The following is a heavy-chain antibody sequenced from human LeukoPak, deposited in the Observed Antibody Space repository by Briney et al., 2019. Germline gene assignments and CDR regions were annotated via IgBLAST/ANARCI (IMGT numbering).Heavy chain of an antibody. Sequence: QAGGSLRLSCAASGFTFDDYAMHWVRHAPGKGLEWVSGISWNSGSIGYADSVKGRFTISRDNAKNSLYLQMNSLRAEDTAVYYCAKGFGFWSGPTDYWGQGTLVTVSS. V-gene: IGHV3-9*01. J-gene: IGHJ4*02. D-gene: IGHD3-3*01. CDR1: GFTFDDYA. CDR2: ISWNSGSI. CDR3: AKGFGFWSGPTDY.